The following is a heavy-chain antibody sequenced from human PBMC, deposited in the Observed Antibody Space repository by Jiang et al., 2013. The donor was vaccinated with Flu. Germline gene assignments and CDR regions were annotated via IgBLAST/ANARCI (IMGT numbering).Heavy chain of an antibody. J-gene: IGHJ4*02. D-gene: IGHD2/OR15-2a*01. CDR1: GGSISGYY. CDR3: ARHLGPSDAYDF. CDR2: IYSSGNTYYSPSGTT. Sequence: GPGLVKPSETLSLTCTVSGGSISGYYWNWTRQPPGKGLEWIGYIYSSGNTYYSPSGTTNYNPSLKSRVTISVDTSRNQFSLRLTSVTAADTAFYYCARHLGPSDAYDFWGQGNSGHRLL. V-gene: IGHV4-59*01.